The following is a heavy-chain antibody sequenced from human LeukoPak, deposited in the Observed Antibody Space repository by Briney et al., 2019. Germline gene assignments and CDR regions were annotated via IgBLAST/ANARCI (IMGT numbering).Heavy chain of an antibody. J-gene: IGHJ4*02. CDR2: ISGSSSYI. V-gene: IGHV3-21*01. D-gene: IGHD6-6*01. Sequence: GGSLRLSCAASGFTFSSYEMNWVRQAPGKGLEWVSSISGSSSYIYYADSVKGRFTISRDNAKNSLYLQMNSLRAGDTALYYCARADSNIAARRIGFDYWGQGTLVTVSS. CDR3: ARADSNIAARRIGFDY. CDR1: GFTFSSYE.